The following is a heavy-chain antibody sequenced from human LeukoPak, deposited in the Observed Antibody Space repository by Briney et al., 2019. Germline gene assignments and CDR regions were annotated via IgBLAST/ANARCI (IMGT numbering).Heavy chain of an antibody. V-gene: IGHV4-61*01. Sequence: SETLSLTCTVSGGSVSSGSYYWSWIRQPPGKGLEWIGYIYYSGSTNYNPSLKSRVTISVDTSKNQFSLKLSSVTAADTAVYYCARMYSSGWYDWFDPWGQGTLVTVSS. D-gene: IGHD6-19*01. CDR3: ARMYSSGWYDWFDP. J-gene: IGHJ5*02. CDR1: GGSVSSGSYY. CDR2: IYYSGST.